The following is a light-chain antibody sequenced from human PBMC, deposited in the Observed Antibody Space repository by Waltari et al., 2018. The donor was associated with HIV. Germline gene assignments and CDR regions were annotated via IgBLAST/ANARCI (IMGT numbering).Light chain of an antibody. CDR2: LGS. J-gene: IGKJ2*01. CDR1: QSLLHSNEYNY. Sequence: EIVMTQSTLSLPVTPGEPASIYCRSNQSLLHSNEYNYLDWYLQKPGQSPQLLIYLGSNRASGVPDRFSGSGSGADFTLRISRVEAEDVGVYYCMQTLQTPPYTFGQGTKLEIK. V-gene: IGKV2-28*01. CDR3: MQTLQTPPYT.